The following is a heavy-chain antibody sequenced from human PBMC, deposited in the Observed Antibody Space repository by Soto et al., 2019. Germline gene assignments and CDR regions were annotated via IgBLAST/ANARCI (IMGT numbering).Heavy chain of an antibody. D-gene: IGHD6-19*01. CDR2: IVVGSGNT. CDR3: AADGGIAVARGAFDI. CDR1: GFTFTSSA. Sequence: SVKVSCKASGFTFTSSAVQWVRQARGQRLEWIGWIVVGSGNTNYAQKFQERVTITRDMSTSTAYMELSSLRSEDTAVYYCAADGGIAVARGAFDIWGQGTMVTVSS. V-gene: IGHV1-58*01. J-gene: IGHJ3*02.